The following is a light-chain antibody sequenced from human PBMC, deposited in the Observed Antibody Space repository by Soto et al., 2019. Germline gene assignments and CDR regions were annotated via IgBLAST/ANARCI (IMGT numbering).Light chain of an antibody. V-gene: IGLV1-47*02. J-gene: IGLJ1*01. CDR3: AAWDDSLSGPIYV. CDR2: SNN. Sequence: QSVLTQPPSASGTPGQRVTISCSGSSSNIGSNYVYWYQQLPGTAPKLLIYSNNQRPSGVPDRFSGSKSGTSASLAISGLRSEDEDDYYCAAWDDSLSGPIYVFGTGTKLTVL. CDR1: SSNIGSNY.